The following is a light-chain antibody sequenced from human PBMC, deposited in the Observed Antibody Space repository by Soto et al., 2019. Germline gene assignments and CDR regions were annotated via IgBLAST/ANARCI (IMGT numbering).Light chain of an antibody. CDR3: QQYDSSPWT. Sequence: EIVLTQSPRTLSLSPGERATLSCRASQSVSSSFLAWYQQKPGQAPRLLIYGASSRATGIPDRFSGSGSGTDFTLTISRLEPEDFAVYYCQQYDSSPWTFGQGTKVEIK. CDR2: GAS. CDR1: QSVSSSF. V-gene: IGKV3-20*01. J-gene: IGKJ1*01.